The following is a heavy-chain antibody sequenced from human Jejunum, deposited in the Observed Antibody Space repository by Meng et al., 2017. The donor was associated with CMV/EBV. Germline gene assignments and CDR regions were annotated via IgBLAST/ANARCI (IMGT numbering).Heavy chain of an antibody. CDR3: ARKLRGGGWFDP. Sequence: QVSLGQSGAEVKKPGASGQVSCKASDYTFSTHAISWVRQAPGQGLEWMGWISPYNGNTKYAQNLQGRVTLTTDISTSTAYMELRSLRSDDTAVYYCARKLRGGGWFDPWGQGTLVTVSS. CDR1: DYTFSTHA. CDR2: ISPYNGNT. J-gene: IGHJ5*02. D-gene: IGHD3-16*01. V-gene: IGHV1-18*01.